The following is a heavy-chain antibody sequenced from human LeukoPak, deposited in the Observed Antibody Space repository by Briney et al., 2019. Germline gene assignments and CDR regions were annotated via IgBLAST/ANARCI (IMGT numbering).Heavy chain of an antibody. J-gene: IGHJ4*02. CDR3: AREDPLYSSSHGSDY. D-gene: IGHD6-6*01. CDR2: IIPILGIA. V-gene: IGHV1-69*04. Sequence: PVKVSCKASGGTFSSYAISWVRQAPGQGLEWMGRIIPILGIANYAQKFQGRVTITADKSTSTAYMELSSLRSEDTAVYYCAREDPLYSSSHGSDYWGQGTLVTVSS. CDR1: GGTFSSYA.